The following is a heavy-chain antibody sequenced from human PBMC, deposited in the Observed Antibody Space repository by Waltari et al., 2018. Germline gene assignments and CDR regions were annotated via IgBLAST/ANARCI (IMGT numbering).Heavy chain of an antibody. CDR3: ARVSDYSSSWYPDAFDI. D-gene: IGHD6-13*01. CDR2: IYYSGST. CDR1: GGSISSYY. V-gene: IGHV4-59*01. J-gene: IGHJ3*02. Sequence: QVQLQESGPGLVKPSETLSLTCTVSGGSISSYYWSWSRQPPGKGLEWIGYIYYSGSTTSNPSLKSRVTISVDTSKNQFSLKLSFVTAADTALYYCARVSDYSSSWYPDAFDIWGQGTMVTVSS.